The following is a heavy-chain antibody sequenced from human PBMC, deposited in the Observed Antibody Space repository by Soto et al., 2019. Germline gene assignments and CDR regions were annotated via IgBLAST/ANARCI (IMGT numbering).Heavy chain of an antibody. V-gene: IGHV3-23*01. CDR3: ARDPLWGTAMVLWYFDL. J-gene: IGHJ2*01. D-gene: IGHD5-18*01. Sequence: GGSLRLSCAASGFTFSSYAMSWVRQAPGKGLEWVSAISGSGVSTYYADSVKGRFTISRDNSKNTLYLQMNSLRAEDTAVYYCARDPLWGTAMVLWYFDLWGRGTLVTVSS. CDR1: GFTFSSYA. CDR2: ISGSGVST.